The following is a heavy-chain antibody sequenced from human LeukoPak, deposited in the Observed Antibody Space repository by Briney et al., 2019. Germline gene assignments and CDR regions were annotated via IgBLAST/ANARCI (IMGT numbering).Heavy chain of an antibody. V-gene: IGHV1-18*01. CDR2: ISAYNGNT. CDR1: GYTFTSYG. CDR3: ARDPRYSSSWDNYYYYYYGMDV. J-gene: IGHJ6*02. Sequence: GASVKVSCKASGYTFTSYGISWVRQAPGQGLEWMGWISAYNGNTNYAQKLQGRVTMTTDTSTSTAYMELRSLRSDDTAVYYCARDPRYSSSWDNYYYYYYGMDVWGQGTTVTVSS. D-gene: IGHD6-13*01.